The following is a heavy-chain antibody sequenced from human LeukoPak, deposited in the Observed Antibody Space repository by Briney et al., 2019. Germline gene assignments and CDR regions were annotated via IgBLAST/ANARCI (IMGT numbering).Heavy chain of an antibody. D-gene: IGHD3-16*01. CDR3: ARRGGVRPLDY. CDR1: GGSISSYY. Sequence: SETLSLTCTVSGGSISSYYWSWLRQPPGKGLEWMGYIYYSGSTNYNPSLKSRVTISVDTSKNLFSLKLSSVTAADTAVYYCARRGGVRPLDYWGQGTLVTVSS. J-gene: IGHJ4*02. CDR2: IYYSGST. V-gene: IGHV4-59*01.